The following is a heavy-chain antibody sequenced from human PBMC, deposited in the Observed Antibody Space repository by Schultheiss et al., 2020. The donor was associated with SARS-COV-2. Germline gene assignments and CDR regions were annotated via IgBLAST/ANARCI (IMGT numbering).Heavy chain of an antibody. CDR2: ISSSSSYI. V-gene: IGHV3-11*06. CDR3: ARRYDFWSGYHLRTQYYMDV. D-gene: IGHD3-3*01. Sequence: GESLKISCAASGFTLSDYYMSWIRQAPGKGLEWVSYISSSSSYIYYADSVKGRFTISRDNAKNSLYLQMNSLRAEDTAVYYCARRYDFWSGYHLRTQYYMDVWGKGTTVTVSS. CDR1: GFTLSDYY. J-gene: IGHJ6*03.